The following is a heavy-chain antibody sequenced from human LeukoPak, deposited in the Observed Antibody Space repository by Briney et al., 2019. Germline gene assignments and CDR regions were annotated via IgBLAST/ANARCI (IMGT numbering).Heavy chain of an antibody. CDR1: GFTFSSYS. Sequence: GGSLRPSCAASGFTFSSYSMNWVRQAPGKGLEWVSSISSSSSYIYYADSVKGRFTISRDNAKNSLYLQMNSLRAEDTAVYYCARDLLLKSYCYYGMDVWGQGTTVTVSS. D-gene: IGHD2-21*02. CDR2: ISSSSSYI. CDR3: ARDLLLKSYCYYGMDV. J-gene: IGHJ6*02. V-gene: IGHV3-21*01.